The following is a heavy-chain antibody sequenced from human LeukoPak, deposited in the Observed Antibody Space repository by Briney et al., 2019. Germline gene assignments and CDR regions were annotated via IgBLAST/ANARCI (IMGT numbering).Heavy chain of an antibody. J-gene: IGHJ6*02. CDR3: ARRTLYYDILTGYYGSMDV. V-gene: IGHV1-8*01. D-gene: IGHD3-9*01. CDR2: MNPNSGNT. Sequence: ASVTVSFKASGYTFTSYDINWVRQATGQGLEWMGWMNPNSGNTGYAQKFQGRVTMTRNTSISTAYMELSSLRSEDTAVYYCARRTLYYDILTGYYGSMDVWGQGTTVTVSS. CDR1: GYTFTSYD.